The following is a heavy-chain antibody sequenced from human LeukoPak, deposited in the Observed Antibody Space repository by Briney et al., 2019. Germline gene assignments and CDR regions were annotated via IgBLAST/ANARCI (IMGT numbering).Heavy chain of an antibody. CDR3: TRGGIAVRFHDAFDI. D-gene: IGHD6-6*01. J-gene: IGHJ3*02. Sequence: GGSLRLSCAASGFTFNNYEMNWVRQAPGKGLEWVSHISTSSSTTYYADSVKGRFTISRDNAKNSLYLQMNSLRAEDTAVYYCTRGGIAVRFHDAFDIWGQGTTVTVSS. CDR2: ISTSSSTT. CDR1: GFTFNNYE. V-gene: IGHV3-48*03.